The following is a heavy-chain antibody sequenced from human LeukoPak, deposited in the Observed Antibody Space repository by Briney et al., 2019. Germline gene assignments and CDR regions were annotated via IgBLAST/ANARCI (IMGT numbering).Heavy chain of an antibody. CDR2: IYRGGSI. CDR1: GFTVSSNY. J-gene: IGHJ4*02. D-gene: IGHD3-3*01. V-gene: IGHV3-53*01. Sequence: GGSLRLSCAASGFTVSSNYMSWVRQAPGKGLEWVSVIYRGGSIYYADSVKDRFIISRDNSKNTLNLQMNSLRAEDTALYYCARGRTSNPYNHFLSGYYALDYWGQGTLVTVSS. CDR3: ARGRTSNPYNHFLSGYYALDY.